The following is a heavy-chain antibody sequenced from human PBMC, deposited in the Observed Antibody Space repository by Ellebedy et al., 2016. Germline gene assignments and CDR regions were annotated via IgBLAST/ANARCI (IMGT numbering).Heavy chain of an antibody. CDR1: GFTFSTYW. CDR3: ARGGSITGTHNWFDP. CDR2: IKSDGSST. D-gene: IGHD1-20*01. J-gene: IGHJ5*02. V-gene: IGHV3-74*01. Sequence: GESLKISCAASGFTFSTYWMHWVRQVPGKGLVWVSRIKSDGSSTSYADSVKGRFTISRDNARNTLYLQMNSLTAEDTAVYYCARGGSITGTHNWFDPWGQGTLVTVSS.